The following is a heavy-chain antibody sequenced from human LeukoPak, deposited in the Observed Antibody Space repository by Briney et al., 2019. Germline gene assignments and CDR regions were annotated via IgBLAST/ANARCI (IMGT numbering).Heavy chain of an antibody. CDR2: INHSGST. CDR1: GGSFSGYY. CDR3: ARGRAYYYGSGSYPWFDP. V-gene: IGHV4-34*01. Sequence: PSETLSLTCAVYGGSFSGYYWSWIRQSPGKGLEWIGEINHSGSTNYNPSLKSRVTISVDTSKNQFSLKLSSVTAADTAVYYCARGRAYYYGSGSYPWFDPWGQGTLVTVSS. J-gene: IGHJ5*02. D-gene: IGHD3-10*01.